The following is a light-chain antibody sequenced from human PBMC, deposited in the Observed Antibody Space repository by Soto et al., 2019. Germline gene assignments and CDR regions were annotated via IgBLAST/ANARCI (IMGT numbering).Light chain of an antibody. Sequence: QSVLTQPPSASGTPGQRVTISCSGSSSNIGGNPVNWYQQLPGTAPKLLIYDNNKRPSGIPDRFSGSKSGTSGTLDITGLQTGDEADYYCATWDGSLPGEVFGGGTKLTVL. CDR1: SSNIGGNP. CDR2: DNN. J-gene: IGLJ2*01. V-gene: IGLV1-44*01. CDR3: ATWDGSLPGEV.